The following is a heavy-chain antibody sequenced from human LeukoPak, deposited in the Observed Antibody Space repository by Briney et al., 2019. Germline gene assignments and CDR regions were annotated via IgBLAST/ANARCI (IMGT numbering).Heavy chain of an antibody. V-gene: IGHV3-48*03. CDR2: ISGPGTTI. CDR3: ASLSGAGSPFY. CDR1: GFTFRSFE. J-gene: IGHJ4*02. D-gene: IGHD6-19*01. Sequence: GGSLRLSCAASGFTFRSFEMIWVRQAPRKGLDWLSYISGPGTTIYYTDSVKGRFTISRDNAQNSLYLQMNSLRAEDSAVYYCASLSGAGSPFYWGQGTLVTVSS.